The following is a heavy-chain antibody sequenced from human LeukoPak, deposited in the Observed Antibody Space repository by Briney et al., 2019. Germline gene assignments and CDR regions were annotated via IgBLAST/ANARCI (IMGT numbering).Heavy chain of an antibody. D-gene: IGHD5-18*01. V-gene: IGHV1-2*02. Sequence: GASVKVSCKASGYTFTDYYIHWARQAPGQGLEWMGWINPNSGGANYAQSFQGRVTMPSDTSSRTAYMELSSLTSDDTAVYYCARGSGYTFGSNSFDYWGQGTLVTVSS. CDR1: GYTFTDYY. CDR3: ARGSGYTFGSNSFDY. CDR2: INPNSGGA. J-gene: IGHJ4*02.